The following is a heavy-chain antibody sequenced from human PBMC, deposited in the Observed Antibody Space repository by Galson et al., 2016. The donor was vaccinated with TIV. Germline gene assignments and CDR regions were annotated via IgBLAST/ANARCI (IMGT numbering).Heavy chain of an antibody. CDR3: AKPGKSGDYSWDGFDV. V-gene: IGHV3-53*01. CDR1: GFTVTDNY. D-gene: IGHD2-21*02. Sequence: SLRLSCAASGFTVTDNYINWVRQAPGKGLEWVSVIYRGDGTHYADSVKGRFSISRDNSKSMLYLILNSLRIEETAMYYCAKPGKSGDYSWDGFDVLGQWTLVTVSS. J-gene: IGHJ3*01. CDR2: IYRGDGT.